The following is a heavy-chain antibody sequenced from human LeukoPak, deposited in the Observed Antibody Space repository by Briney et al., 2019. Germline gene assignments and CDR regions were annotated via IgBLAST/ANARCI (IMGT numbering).Heavy chain of an antibody. J-gene: IGHJ6*02. Sequence: GSVKVSCKASGYTFTSYGISWVRQAPGQGLEWMGWISAYNGNTNYARKLQGRVTMTTDTSTSTAYMELRSLRSDDTAVYYCARDGSSSSSVYYYYGMDVWGQGTTVTVSS. D-gene: IGHD6-6*01. CDR2: ISAYNGNT. V-gene: IGHV1-18*01. CDR1: GYTFTSYG. CDR3: ARDGSSSSSVYYYYGMDV.